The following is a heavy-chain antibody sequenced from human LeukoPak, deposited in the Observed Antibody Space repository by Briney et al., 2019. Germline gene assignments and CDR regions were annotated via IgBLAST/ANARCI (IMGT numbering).Heavy chain of an antibody. CDR2: IWYDGSNK. D-gene: IGHD3-10*01. J-gene: IGHJ4*02. CDR1: GFTFGSYG. CDR3: AKDGEARGFDFDF. V-gene: IGHV3-33*06. Sequence: GGSLRLSCAASGFTFGSYGMHWVRQAPGKGLEWVAVIWYDGSNKYYADSVKGRFTISRDNSKNTLYLQMNSLRAEDTAVYYCAKDGEARGFDFDFWGQGTLVTVSS.